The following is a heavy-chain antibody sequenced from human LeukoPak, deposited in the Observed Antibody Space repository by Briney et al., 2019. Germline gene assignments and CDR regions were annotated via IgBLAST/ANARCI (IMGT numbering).Heavy chain of an antibody. CDR1: GFTSSDYY. D-gene: IGHD6-13*01. J-gene: IGHJ4*02. CDR2: ISSIGSHT. CDR3: ARVGSIAAAGTPDY. V-gene: IGHV3-11*06. Sequence: GGSLRLSCAASGFTSSDYYMSWIRQAPGKGLEWVSYISSIGSHTNYADSVKGRFTTSRDNATNLLSLQVNSLRADDTAVYYCARVGSIAAAGTPDYWGQGTLVTVSS.